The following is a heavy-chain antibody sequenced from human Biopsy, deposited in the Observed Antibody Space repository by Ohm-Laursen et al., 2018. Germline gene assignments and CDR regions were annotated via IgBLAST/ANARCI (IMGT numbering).Heavy chain of an antibody. CDR2: INPHSGTT. D-gene: IGHD2-15*01. CDR3: AKGRDLRGGAEYFQH. Sequence: ASVKVSCKASGYTFTGQYLHWVRQVPGQGLEWMGWINPHSGTTKFARDFQGRVTMTRDTSITTAYMELRRLRSDDTAVYYCAKGRDLRGGAEYFQHWGQGALVTVSS. CDR1: GYTFTGQY. J-gene: IGHJ1*01. V-gene: IGHV1-2*02.